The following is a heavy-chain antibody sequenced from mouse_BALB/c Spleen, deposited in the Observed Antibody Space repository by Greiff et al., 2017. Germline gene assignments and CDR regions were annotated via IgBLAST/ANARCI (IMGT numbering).Heavy chain of an antibody. CDR1: GFTFSDYG. J-gene: IGHJ4*01. CDR3: ARDYYGAMDY. V-gene: IGHV5-15*02. D-gene: IGHD1-1*01. CDR2: ISNLAYSI. Sequence: EVKLVESGGGLVQPGGSRKLSCAASGFTFSDYGMAWVRQAPGKRPEWVAFISNLAYSIYYADTVTGRFTISRENAKNTLYLEMSSLRSEETAMYYCARDYYGAMDYWGQGTSVTVSS.